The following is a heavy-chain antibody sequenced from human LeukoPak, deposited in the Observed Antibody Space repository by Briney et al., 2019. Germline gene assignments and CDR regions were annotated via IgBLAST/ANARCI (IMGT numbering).Heavy chain of an antibody. D-gene: IGHD2-2*01. J-gene: IGHJ6*03. CDR3: ARGQGYESYYYMDV. CDR2: ISSSGSTI. V-gene: IGHV3-48*03. Sequence: GGSLRLSCAASGFTFSSYEMNWVRQAPGKGLEWVSYISSSGSTIYYADSVKGRFTISRDNAKNTLYLQMNSLRAEDTAVYYCARGQGYESYYYMDVWGKGTTVSVSS. CDR1: GFTFSSYE.